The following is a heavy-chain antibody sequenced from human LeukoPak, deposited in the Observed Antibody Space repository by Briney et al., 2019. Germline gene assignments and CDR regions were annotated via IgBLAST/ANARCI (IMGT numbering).Heavy chain of an antibody. CDR2: MNPNSGNT. J-gene: IGHJ4*02. Sequence: GASVKDSCKASGYTFTSYDINWVRQATGQGLEWMGWMNPNSGNTGYAQKFQDRVTMTRNTSISTAYMELSSLRSEDTAVYYCARGQDCSGGSCYSSIDYWGQGTLVTVSS. CDR3: ARGQDCSGGSCYSSIDY. D-gene: IGHD2-15*01. CDR1: GYTFTSYD. V-gene: IGHV1-8*01.